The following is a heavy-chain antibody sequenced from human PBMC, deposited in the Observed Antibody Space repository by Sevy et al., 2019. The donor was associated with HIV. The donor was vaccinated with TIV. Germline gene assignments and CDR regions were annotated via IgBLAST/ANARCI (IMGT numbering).Heavy chain of an antibody. CDR1: GYNFASYG. Sequence: ASVKVSCKTSGYNFASYGITWVRQAPGQGLEWMGWIGVYNGNANSAQNLQARFTMTTDTATRTAYMELTSLRSDDTAVYYCARVPTYYYGSATYFDYWGQGTLVTVSS. D-gene: IGHD3-10*01. J-gene: IGHJ4*02. CDR3: ARVPTYYYGSATYFDY. CDR2: IGVYNGNA. V-gene: IGHV1-18*01.